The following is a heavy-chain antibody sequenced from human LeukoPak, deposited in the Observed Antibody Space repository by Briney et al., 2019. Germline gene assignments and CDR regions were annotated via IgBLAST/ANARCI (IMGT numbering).Heavy chain of an antibody. CDR2: IGGSDGST. CDR3: AKEYLTRGNSLGAFDI. V-gene: IGHV3-23*01. Sequence: GGSLRLSCAASGFTFSSYAMSWVRQAPGKGLEWVSAIGGSDGSTYYADSVKGRFTISRDNSKNTLYLQMNSLRAEDTAVYYCAKEYLTRGNSLGAFDIWGQGTVVTVSS. CDR1: GFTFSSYA. J-gene: IGHJ3*02. D-gene: IGHD4-23*01.